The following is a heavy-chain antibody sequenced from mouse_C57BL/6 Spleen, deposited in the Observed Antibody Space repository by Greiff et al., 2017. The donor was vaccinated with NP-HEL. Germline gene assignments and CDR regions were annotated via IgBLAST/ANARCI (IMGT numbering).Heavy chain of an antibody. V-gene: IGHV1-53*01. CDR3: ARDGSSYEAMDY. Sequence: QVQLQQPGTELVKPGASVKLSCKASGYTFTSYWMHWVKQRPGQGLEWIGNINPSNGGTNYNEKFKSKATLTVDKSSSTAYMQLSSLTSEDTAVYYCARDGSSYEAMDYWGQGTSVTVSS. J-gene: IGHJ4*01. CDR1: GYTFTSYW. CDR2: INPSNGGT. D-gene: IGHD1-1*01.